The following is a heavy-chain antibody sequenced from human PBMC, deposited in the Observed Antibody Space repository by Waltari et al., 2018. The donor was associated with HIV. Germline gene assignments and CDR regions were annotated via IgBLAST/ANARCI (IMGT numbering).Heavy chain of an antibody. V-gene: IGHV3-7*01. D-gene: IGHD5-18*01. Sequence: EVQLVESGGGLVQPGGSLRRSCAASGLTFSRYWMTWVRQAPGKGLEWVANIKEDGSEKYYVDSVKGRFTISRDNAKNSLHLQMNSLRVDDTAVYYCARDGKLAKYSCDYWGQGTLVTVSS. J-gene: IGHJ4*02. CDR3: ARDGKLAKYSCDY. CDR2: IKEDGSEK. CDR1: GLTFSRYW.